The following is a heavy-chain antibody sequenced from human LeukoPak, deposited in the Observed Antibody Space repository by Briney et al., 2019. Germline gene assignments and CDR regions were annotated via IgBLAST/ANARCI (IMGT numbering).Heavy chain of an antibody. CDR2: IYYSGST. CDR1: GGSISSSSYY. CDR3: ASERTGVWYYFDY. D-gene: IGHD7-27*01. V-gene: IGHV4-39*07. J-gene: IGHJ4*02. Sequence: SETLSLTCTVSGGSISSSSYYWGWIRQPPGKGLEWIGSIYYSGSTYYNPSLKSRVTISVDTSKNQFSLKLSSVTAADTAVYYCASERTGVWYYFDYWGQGTLVTVSS.